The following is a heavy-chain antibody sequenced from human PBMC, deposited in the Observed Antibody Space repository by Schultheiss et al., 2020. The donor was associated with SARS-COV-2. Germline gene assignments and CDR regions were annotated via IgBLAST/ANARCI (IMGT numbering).Heavy chain of an antibody. CDR1: GYTFTGYY. Sequence: ASVKVSCKASGYTFTGYYMHWVRQAPGQGLEWMGWINPNSGGTSYAQKFQGRVTMTRDTSTSTVYMELSSLRSEDTAVYYCASRVVVAAGLIDNWGQGSRVTVSS. J-gene: IGHJ4*02. CDR3: ASRVVVAAGLIDN. V-gene: IGHV1-2*02. D-gene: IGHD2-15*01. CDR2: INPNSGGT.